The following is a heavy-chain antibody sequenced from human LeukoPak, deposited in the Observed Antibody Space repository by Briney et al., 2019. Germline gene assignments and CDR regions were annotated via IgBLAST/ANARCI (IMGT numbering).Heavy chain of an antibody. CDR2: IYYSGST. J-gene: IGHJ3*02. Sequence: SETLSLTGTVSGGSISSYYWSWIRQPPGKGLEWIGYIYYSGSTNYNPSLKSRVTISVDTSKNQFSLKLSSVTAADTAVYYCARRYYYDSSGYYDDAFDIWGQGTMVTASS. CDR3: ARRYYYDSSGYYDDAFDI. D-gene: IGHD3-22*01. V-gene: IGHV4-59*08. CDR1: GGSISSYY.